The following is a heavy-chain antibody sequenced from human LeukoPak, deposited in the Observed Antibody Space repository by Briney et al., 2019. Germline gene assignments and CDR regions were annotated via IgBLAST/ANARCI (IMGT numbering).Heavy chain of an antibody. CDR2: SAYNGNT. CDR3: ARAYYYDSSGSNWFDP. J-gene: IGHJ5*02. Sequence: SAYNGNTNYAQKFQGRVTMTTDTSTSTAYMELRSLRSDDTAVYYCARAYYYDSSGSNWFDPWGQGTLVTVSS. D-gene: IGHD3-22*01. V-gene: IGHV1-18*01.